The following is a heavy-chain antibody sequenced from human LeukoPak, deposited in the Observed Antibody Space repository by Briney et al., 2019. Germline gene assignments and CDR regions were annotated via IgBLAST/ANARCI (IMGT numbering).Heavy chain of an antibody. CDR2: SNAGNGNT. D-gene: IGHD3-3*01. CDR3: AWFSEWLSPDAFDI. Sequence: GASVKVSCKGSGYTFTSYAMHWVRQAPGQRLEWMGWSNAGNGNTKYSQEFQGRVTITADESTSTAYMELSSLRSEDTAVYYCAWFSEWLSPDAFDIWGQGTMVTVSS. J-gene: IGHJ3*02. V-gene: IGHV1-3*02. CDR1: GYTFTSYA.